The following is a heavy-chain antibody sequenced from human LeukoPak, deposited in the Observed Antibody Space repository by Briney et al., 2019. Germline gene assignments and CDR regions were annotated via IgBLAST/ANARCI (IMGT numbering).Heavy chain of an antibody. CDR1: GFTFTYFA. Sequence: PGGSLRLSCAASGFTFTYFAFSWVRQAPGKGLEWVSTISSSGDSTYYADSVKGRFTLSRDNSKNTLYLQMNSLRAEDTAVYYCAKNGKYYFGYWGQGTLLTVSS. CDR2: ISSSGDST. J-gene: IGHJ4*02. V-gene: IGHV3-23*01. CDR3: AKNGKYYFGY.